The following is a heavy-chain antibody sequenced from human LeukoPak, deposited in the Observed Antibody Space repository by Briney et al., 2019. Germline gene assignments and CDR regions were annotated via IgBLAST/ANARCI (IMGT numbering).Heavy chain of an antibody. CDR3: AKDKGASGWSRCFDY. D-gene: IGHD6-19*01. J-gene: IGHJ4*02. CDR1: GFTFSSYG. CDR2: IWYDGSNK. Sequence: GGSLRLSCAASGFTFSSYGMHWVRQAPGKGLEWVAVIWYDGSNKYYADSVKGRFTISRDNSKNTLYLQMNSLRAEDTAVYYCAKDKGASGWSRCFDYWGQGTLVTVSS. V-gene: IGHV3-33*06.